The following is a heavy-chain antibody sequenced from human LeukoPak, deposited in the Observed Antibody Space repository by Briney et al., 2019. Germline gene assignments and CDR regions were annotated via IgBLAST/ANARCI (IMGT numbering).Heavy chain of an antibody. CDR3: TRDPGDISENWFVP. D-gene: IGHD2-15*01. CDR2: ISSDGVRT. V-gene: IGHV3-64*01. Sequence: GGSLRLSCAASGFTFSTYAMHWVRQAPGKGLEYVSSISSDGVRTYYANSVKGRFTMSRDNSKNTLYLQMGSLRAEDMAVYYCTRDPGDISENWFVPGAQGTLVTVSS. J-gene: IGHJ5*02. CDR1: GFTFSTYA.